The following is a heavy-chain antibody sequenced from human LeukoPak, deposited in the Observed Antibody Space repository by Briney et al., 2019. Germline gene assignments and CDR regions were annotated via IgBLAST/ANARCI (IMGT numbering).Heavy chain of an antibody. CDR3: ARLSPSGWYGYFQQ. Sequence: GGSLRLSCAASGFTFSSYGMHWVRQAPGKGLEWVSYISSISSTIYYADSVKGRFTISRDNAKNSLYLQMNSLRAEDTAVYYCARLSPSGWYGYFQQWGQGTRVTVSA. CDR2: ISSISSTI. J-gene: IGHJ1*01. V-gene: IGHV3-48*01. CDR1: GFTFSSYG. D-gene: IGHD6-19*01.